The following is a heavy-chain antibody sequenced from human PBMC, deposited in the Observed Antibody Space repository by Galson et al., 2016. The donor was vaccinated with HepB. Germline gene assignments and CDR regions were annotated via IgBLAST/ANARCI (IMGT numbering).Heavy chain of an antibody. CDR1: GFTLRSYA. CDR3: AKPGAATYDFDY. D-gene: IGHD3-10*01. Sequence: SLRLSCAASGFTLRSYAMSWVRQAPGKGLEWVSAISGSGGSTYYADSVKGRFTISRDNSKNTLCLQMNSLRAEDTAVYYCAKPGAATYDFDYWGQGTLVTVSS. CDR2: ISGSGGST. V-gene: IGHV3-23*01. J-gene: IGHJ4*02.